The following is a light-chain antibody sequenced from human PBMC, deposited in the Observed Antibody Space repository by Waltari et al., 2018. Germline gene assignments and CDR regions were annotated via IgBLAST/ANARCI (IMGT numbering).Light chain of an antibody. CDR1: SSDVGGYNY. Sequence: QSALTQPPSASGSPGQSVAISCTGTSSDVGGYNYVSWYQQHPGRAPKLMIYEVTKRPAGAPDRFSGSMSGNTASLTVSGLQAEDEADYYCSSYAGSTAVFGGGTKLTVL. V-gene: IGLV2-8*01. CDR2: EVT. J-gene: IGLJ2*01. CDR3: SSYAGSTAV.